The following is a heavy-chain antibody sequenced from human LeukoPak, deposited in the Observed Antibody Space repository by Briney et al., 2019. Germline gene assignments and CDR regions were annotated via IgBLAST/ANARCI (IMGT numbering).Heavy chain of an antibody. Sequence: GGSLRLSCAASGFTFSNYAMSWVRQAPGKGLEWVSAISGSGGSTYYADSVKGRFTISRDNSKNTLYLQMNSLRAEDTAVYYCARVRMATYDAFDIWGQGTMVTVSS. CDR1: GFTFSNYA. D-gene: IGHD5-24*01. CDR3: ARVRMATYDAFDI. CDR2: ISGSGGST. V-gene: IGHV3-23*01. J-gene: IGHJ3*02.